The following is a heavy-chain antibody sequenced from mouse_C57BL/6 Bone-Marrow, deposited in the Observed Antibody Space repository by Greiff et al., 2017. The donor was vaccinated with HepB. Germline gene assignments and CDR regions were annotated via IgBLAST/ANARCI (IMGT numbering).Heavy chain of an antibody. J-gene: IGHJ4*01. Sequence: QVQLQQSGAELVKPGASVKLSCKASGYTFTEYTIHWVKQRSGQGLEWIGWFYPGSGSIKYNEKFKDKATLTADKSSSTVYMELSRLTSEDSAVYFCARHEDRYYGSSYYAMDYWGQGTSVTVSS. CDR2: FYPGSGSI. CDR1: GYTFTEYT. CDR3: ARHEDRYYGSSYYAMDY. D-gene: IGHD1-1*01. V-gene: IGHV1-62-2*01.